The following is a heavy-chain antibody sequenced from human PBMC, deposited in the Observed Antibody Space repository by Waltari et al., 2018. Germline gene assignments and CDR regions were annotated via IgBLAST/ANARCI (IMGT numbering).Heavy chain of an antibody. V-gene: IGHV1-18*01. D-gene: IGHD1-26*01. J-gene: IGHJ6*03. Sequence: QVQLVQSGAEVKKPGASVKVSCKASGYTFTSYGISWLRQAPGQGLEWMGWISAYNGNTNYAQKLQGRVTMTTDTSTSTAYMELRSLRSDDTAVYYCARGETTTYYYYYYYMDVWGKGTTVTVSS. CDR2: ISAYNGNT. CDR3: ARGETTTYYYYYYYMDV. CDR1: GYTFTSYG.